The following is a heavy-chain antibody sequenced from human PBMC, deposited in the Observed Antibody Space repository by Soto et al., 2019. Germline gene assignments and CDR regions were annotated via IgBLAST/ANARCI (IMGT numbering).Heavy chain of an antibody. CDR1: GGTFSSYA. CDR3: ARDMVTIFGVVIIPRPLGMDV. CDR2: IIPIFGTA. D-gene: IGHD3-3*01. J-gene: IGHJ6*02. Sequence: SVKVSCKASGGTFSSYAISWVRQAPGQGLEWMGGIIPIFGTANYAQKFQGRVTITADESTSTAYMELSSLRSEDTAVYYRARDMVTIFGVVIIPRPLGMDVWGQGTTVTVSS. V-gene: IGHV1-69*13.